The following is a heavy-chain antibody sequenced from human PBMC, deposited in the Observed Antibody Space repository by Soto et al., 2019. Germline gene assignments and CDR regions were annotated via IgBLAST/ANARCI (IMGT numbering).Heavy chain of an antibody. V-gene: IGHV1-2*02. CDR2: INPNSGGT. CDR3: ATEQENYYQSSGYYCAS. J-gene: IGHJ1*01. Sequence: QVQLVQSGAEVKKPGASVKVSCKGSGYTFTGYYIHWVRQAHGQGLVWMCYINPNSGGTNYAQKFQGRVTISSDTSPSTVYMEMSRLRPDNTAAYWCATEQENYYQSSGYYCASWDQGTLVTVSS. CDR1: GYTFTGYY. D-gene: IGHD3-22*01.